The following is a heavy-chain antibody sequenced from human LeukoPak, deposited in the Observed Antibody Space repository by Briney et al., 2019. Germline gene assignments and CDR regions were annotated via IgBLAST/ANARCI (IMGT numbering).Heavy chain of an antibody. CDR3: ARSQLLYVDCFAP. J-gene: IGHJ5*02. CDR1: GGSISSGDYY. D-gene: IGHD2-2*02. CDR2: IYYSGST. V-gene: IGHV4-30-4*08. Sequence: SQTLSLTCTVSGGSISSGDYYWSWIRQPPGKGLEWIGYIYYSGSTYYNPSLKSRVTISVDTSKNQFSLKLSSVTASDTAGDYCARSQLLYVDCFAPWGQGPLVTVS.